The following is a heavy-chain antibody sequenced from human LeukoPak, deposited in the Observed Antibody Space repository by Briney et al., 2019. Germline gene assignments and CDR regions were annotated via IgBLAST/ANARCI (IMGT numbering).Heavy chain of an antibody. CDR3: ARGLRYYDFWSAYYSP. CDR1: GGSISSYY. V-gene: IGHV4-4*07. Sequence: SETLSLTCTVSGGSISSYYWSWIRQPAGKGLEWIGRIYTSGSTNYYPSLKSRVTISVDTSKNQFSLKLSSVTAADTAVYFCARGLRYYDFWSAYYSPWGPGTLVTVSS. D-gene: IGHD3-3*01. J-gene: IGHJ5*02. CDR2: IYTSGST.